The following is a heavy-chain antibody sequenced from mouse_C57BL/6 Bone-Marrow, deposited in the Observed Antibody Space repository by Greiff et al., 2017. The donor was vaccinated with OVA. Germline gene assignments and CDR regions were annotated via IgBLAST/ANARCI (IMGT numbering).Heavy chain of an antibody. D-gene: IGHD2-1*01. CDR2: LYPRSGNT. Sequence: QVQLQQSGAELARPGASVKLSCKASGYTFTSYGISWVKQRTGQGLEWIGELYPRSGNTYYNEKFKGKATLTADKSSSTACMVRRSLTSEDSAVYFCARERGNYQAWFAYWGQGTLVTVSA. CDR3: ARERGNYQAWFAY. CDR1: GYTFTSYG. J-gene: IGHJ3*01. V-gene: IGHV1-81*01.